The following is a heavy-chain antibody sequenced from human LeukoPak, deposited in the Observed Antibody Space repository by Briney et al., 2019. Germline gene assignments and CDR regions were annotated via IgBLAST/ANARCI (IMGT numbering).Heavy chain of an antibody. Sequence: GGSLRLSCSASGFTVSINYMSWVPQAPGKGLEWVSVIYSGGDTYYADSVKGRFTISRDNSKNTLYLQMNTLRAEDTAVYYCARASGYSGYDPFDYWGQGTLVTVSS. V-gene: IGHV3-53*01. CDR3: ARASGYSGYDPFDY. CDR1: GFTVSINY. CDR2: IYSGGDT. J-gene: IGHJ4*02. D-gene: IGHD5-12*01.